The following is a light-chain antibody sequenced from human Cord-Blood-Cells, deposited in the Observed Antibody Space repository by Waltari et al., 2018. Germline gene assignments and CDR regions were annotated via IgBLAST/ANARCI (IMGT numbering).Light chain of an antibody. Sequence: QSVLTQPPSVSGAPGQRVTISCTGSSSNIGAGYDVHWYQQLPGTAPKLLIYGTSNRPSGVPGRFSGSKSGTSASLAITALQAEDEADYYCQSYDSSLSGSVFGGGTKLTVL. CDR3: QSYDSSLSGSV. CDR1: SSNIGAGYD. V-gene: IGLV1-40*01. J-gene: IGLJ3*02. CDR2: GTS.